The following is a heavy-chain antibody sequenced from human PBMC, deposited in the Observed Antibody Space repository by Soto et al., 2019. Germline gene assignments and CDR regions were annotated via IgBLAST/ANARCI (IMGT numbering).Heavy chain of an antibody. CDR3: ASRVFSGPV. CDR1: GSTFNSYD. CDR2: MNPNSGNT. Sequence: ASVNVACNPSGSTFNSYDFNRVRQATGQGLEWMGWMNPNSGNTGYAQKFQGRVTMTRNTSISTAYMELSSLRSEDTAVCYCASRVFSGPVWGQGTTVTVSS. V-gene: IGHV1-8*01. J-gene: IGHJ6*02.